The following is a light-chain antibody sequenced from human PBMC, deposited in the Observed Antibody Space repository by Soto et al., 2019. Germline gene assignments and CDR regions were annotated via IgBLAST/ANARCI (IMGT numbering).Light chain of an antibody. CDR1: QSVNNN. CDR3: KEYNTWAWT. V-gene: IGKV3-15*01. J-gene: IGKJ1*01. Sequence: ETLMTQSPATLSVSPGGRATLSCRASQSVNNNLAWYQQKLGQAPRVLIYGASTRATGIPARFTGSGSGTEFILTVNSLQSEESAVYYCKEYNTWAWTFGQWKKVAFK. CDR2: GAS.